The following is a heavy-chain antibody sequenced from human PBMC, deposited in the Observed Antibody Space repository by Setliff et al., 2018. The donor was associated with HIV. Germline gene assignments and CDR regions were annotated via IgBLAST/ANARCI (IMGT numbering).Heavy chain of an antibody. D-gene: IGHD3-9*01. CDR3: ARDNGRYFDRGWFDP. J-gene: IGHJ5*02. V-gene: IGHV3-48*04. CDR1: GFTFSSYW. Sequence: PGESLKISCAASGFTFSSYWMSWVRQAPGKGLGWVSYISSSASTIYYADSVKGRFTISRDNAENSLYLQMNSLRAEDTAVYYCARDNGRYFDRGWFDPWGQGALVTVSS. CDR2: ISSSASTI.